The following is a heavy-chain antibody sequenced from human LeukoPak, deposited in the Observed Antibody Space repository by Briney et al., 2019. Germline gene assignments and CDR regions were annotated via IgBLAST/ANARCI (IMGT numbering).Heavy chain of an antibody. V-gene: IGHV4-38-2*02. J-gene: IGHJ5*02. CDR2: IYTSGST. CDR1: AYSISSGYY. D-gene: IGHD6-13*01. CDR3: ARDPAAAPFYNWFDP. Sequence: SETLSLTCTVSAYSISSGYYWGWIRQPPGKGLEWIGRIYTSGSTNYNPSLKSRVTISVDTSKNQFSLKLRSVTAADTAVYYCARDPAAAPFYNWFDPWGQGTLVTVSS.